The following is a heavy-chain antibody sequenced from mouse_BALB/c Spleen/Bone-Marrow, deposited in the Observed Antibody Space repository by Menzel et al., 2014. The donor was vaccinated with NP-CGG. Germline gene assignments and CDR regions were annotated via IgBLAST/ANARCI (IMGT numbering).Heavy chain of an antibody. CDR1: GYTFTEYT. CDR2: FNPNNGVT. CDR3: AIYYSDYPVMDY. Sequence: EVKLQESGPELVKSGASVKISCKTSGYTFTEYTMHWVKQSHGKSLEWIGGFNPNNGVTIYNQKFKGKATLTVDKSSSTAYMELRSLTSEDSAVYYCAIYYSDYPVMDYWGQGTSVAVSS. J-gene: IGHJ4*01. V-gene: IGHV1-18*01. D-gene: IGHD1-1*01.